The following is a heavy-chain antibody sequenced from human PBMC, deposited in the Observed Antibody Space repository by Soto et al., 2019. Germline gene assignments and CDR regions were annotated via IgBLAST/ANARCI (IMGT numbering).Heavy chain of an antibody. CDR2: ISSGGSTI. CDR3: ARAFGGSYDY. D-gene: IGHD1-26*01. J-gene: IGHJ4*02. Sequence: GGSLRLSCAASGFTFSSYEMNWVRQAPGKGLEWVSYISSGGSTIYYADSVRGRFTISRDNSKNTLYLQMNSLRVEDTAVYYCARAFGGSYDYWGQGTLVTVSS. CDR1: GFTFSSYE. V-gene: IGHV3-48*03.